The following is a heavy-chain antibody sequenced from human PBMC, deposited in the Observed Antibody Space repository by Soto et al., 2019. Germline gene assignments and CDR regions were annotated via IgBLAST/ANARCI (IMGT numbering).Heavy chain of an antibody. Sequence: GGSLRLSCAASGFTFSSYGMHWVRQAPGKGLEWVAVIWYDGSNKYYADSVKGRFTISRDNSKNTLYLQMNSLRAEDTAVYYCARDAITDGLAAAGLDYWGQGTLVTVSS. CDR3: ARDAITDGLAAAGLDY. V-gene: IGHV3-33*01. J-gene: IGHJ4*02. CDR2: IWYDGSNK. D-gene: IGHD6-13*01. CDR1: GFTFSSYG.